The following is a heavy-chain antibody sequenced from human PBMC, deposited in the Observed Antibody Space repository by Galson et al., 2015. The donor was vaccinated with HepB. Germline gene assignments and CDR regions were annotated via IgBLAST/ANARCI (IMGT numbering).Heavy chain of an antibody. Sequence: SVKGAGKASGFTVTSYAMHWVRQAPGQRLEWMGWINAGNGNTKYSQKFQGRVTITRDTSASTAYMELSSLRSEDTAVYYCARGAMIGYGMDVWGQGTTVTVSS. CDR2: INAGNGNT. V-gene: IGHV1-3*01. D-gene: IGHD3-10*02. CDR3: ARGAMIGYGMDV. CDR1: GFTVTSYA. J-gene: IGHJ6*02.